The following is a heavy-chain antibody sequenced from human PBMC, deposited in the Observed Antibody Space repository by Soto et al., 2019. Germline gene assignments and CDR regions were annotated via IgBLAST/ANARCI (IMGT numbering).Heavy chain of an antibody. CDR1: GGSISSGGYY. Sequence: PSETLSLTCTVSGGSISSGGYYWSWIRQHPGKGLEWIGYIYYSGSTYYNPSLKSRVTISVDTSKNQFSLKLSSVTAADTAVYYCARVPLITMVRGVIPPNWFDPWGQGTLVTASS. V-gene: IGHV4-31*03. D-gene: IGHD3-10*01. CDR2: IYYSGST. J-gene: IGHJ5*02. CDR3: ARVPLITMVRGVIPPNWFDP.